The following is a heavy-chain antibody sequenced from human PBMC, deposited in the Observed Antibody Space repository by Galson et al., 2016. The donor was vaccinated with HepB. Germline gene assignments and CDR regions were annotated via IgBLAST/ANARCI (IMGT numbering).Heavy chain of an antibody. Sequence: PALVKPTQTLTLTCTISGFSVSTRGVGVGWIRQPPGKALEWLALIYWDDDKHSSPSLQSRLTITKDTSKNQVVLTMTNMDPVDTATYYCAHTLRDLSFDYWGQGTLVTVSS. V-gene: IGHV2-5*02. D-gene: IGHD2/OR15-2a*01. J-gene: IGHJ4*02. CDR2: IYWDDDK. CDR3: AHTLRDLSFDY. CDR1: GFSVSTRGVG.